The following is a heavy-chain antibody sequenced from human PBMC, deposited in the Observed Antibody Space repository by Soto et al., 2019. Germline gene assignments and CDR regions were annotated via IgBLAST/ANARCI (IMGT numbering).Heavy chain of an antibody. Sequence: SETLSLTCTVSGGSISSSYNYWGWIRQPPGRGLEWIGSVYYSGSTFYNPSLESRVTISVDTSKNQFSLRLSSVTAADTTVYYCARHVVVTNDGGQYFDYWGQGIQVTVSS. J-gene: IGHJ4*02. CDR2: VYYSGST. V-gene: IGHV4-39*01. CDR1: GGSISSSYNY. CDR3: ARHVVVTNDGGQYFDY. D-gene: IGHD2-21*02.